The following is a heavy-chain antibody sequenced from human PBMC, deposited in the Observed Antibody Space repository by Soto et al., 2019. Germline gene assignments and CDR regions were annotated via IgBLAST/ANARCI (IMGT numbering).Heavy chain of an antibody. CDR3: ARSFASWRGWFLEHKEY. CDR1: GYSISSGYY. Sequence: SETLSLTCAVSGYSISSGYYWGWIRQPPGKGLELIGSIYHSGSTYYNPSLKSRVTISVDTSKNQFSLKLSSVTAADTAVYYCARSFASWRGWFLEHKEYWGQGTLVTVSS. D-gene: IGHD6-19*01. J-gene: IGHJ4*02. V-gene: IGHV4-38-2*01. CDR2: IYHSGST.